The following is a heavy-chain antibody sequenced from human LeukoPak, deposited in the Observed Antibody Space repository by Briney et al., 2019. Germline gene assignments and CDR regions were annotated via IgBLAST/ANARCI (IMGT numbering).Heavy chain of an antibody. J-gene: IGHJ4*02. CDR3: ARFQGSSAYYSDY. D-gene: IGHD3-22*01. CDR1: GFTFSSYS. V-gene: IGHV3-21*06. CDR2: ISSSSVYI. Sequence: GGSLRLSCAASGFTFSSYSVNWVRQAPGKGLEWVSSISSSSVYIYYTDSVKGRFTISRDNAKNSLYLQMNSLRAEDTAVYFCARFQGSSAYYSDYWGQGTQVTVSS.